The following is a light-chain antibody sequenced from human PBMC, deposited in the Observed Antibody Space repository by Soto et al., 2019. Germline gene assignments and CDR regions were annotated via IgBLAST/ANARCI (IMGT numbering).Light chain of an antibody. Sequence: QSVVSHEPSLTLSPGDTVTLTCGSSTGAVTSGHYPYWFQQKPGQAPRTLIYDTKNKHSWTPARFSGSLLGGKAALTLSGAQPEDEAEYYCLLSYSGPRVFGGGTQLTVL. CDR2: DTK. CDR3: LLSYSGPRV. J-gene: IGLJ3*02. V-gene: IGLV7-46*01. CDR1: TGAVTSGHY.